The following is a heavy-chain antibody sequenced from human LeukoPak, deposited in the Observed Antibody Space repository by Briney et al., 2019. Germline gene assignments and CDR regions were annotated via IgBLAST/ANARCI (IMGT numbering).Heavy chain of an antibody. D-gene: IGHD4-17*01. V-gene: IGHV4-59*01. CDR3: ASTDYGDYDINY. Sequence: SETLSLTCTVSGGSISSYYWSWIRQPPGKGLEWIGYIYYSGSTNYNPSLKSRVTISVDTSKNQFPLKLSSVTAADTAVYYCASTDYGDYDINYWGQGTLVTVSS. CDR2: IYYSGST. J-gene: IGHJ4*02. CDR1: GGSISSYY.